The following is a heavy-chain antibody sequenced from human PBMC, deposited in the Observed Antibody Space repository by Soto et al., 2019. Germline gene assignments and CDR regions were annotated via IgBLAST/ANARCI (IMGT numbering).Heavy chain of an antibody. CDR2: ISGSGGST. CDR1: GFTFSSYA. V-gene: IGHV3-23*01. J-gene: IGHJ3*02. Sequence: VGSLRLSCAASGFTFSSYAMSWVRQAPGKGLEWVSAISGSGGSTYYADSVKGRFTISRDNSKNTLYLQMNSLRAEDTAVYYCAKDLGDCSGGSCPLGAFDIWGQGTMVTVSS. D-gene: IGHD2-15*01. CDR3: AKDLGDCSGGSCPLGAFDI.